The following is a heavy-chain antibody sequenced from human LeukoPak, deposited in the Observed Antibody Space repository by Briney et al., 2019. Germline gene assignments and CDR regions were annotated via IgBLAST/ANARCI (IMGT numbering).Heavy chain of an antibody. J-gene: IGHJ5*02. V-gene: IGHV4-31*03. D-gene: IGHD2-15*01. CDR1: GGSISSGGYY. Sequence: SQTLSLTCTVSGGSISSGGYYWSWIRQHPGKGLEWIGYIYYTGSTYYNPSLKSRVTISVDTSKNQFSLKLSSVTAADTAVYYCARGGPRYCSGGSCFGWFDLWGQGTLVTVSS. CDR3: ARGGPRYCSGGSCFGWFDL. CDR2: IYYTGST.